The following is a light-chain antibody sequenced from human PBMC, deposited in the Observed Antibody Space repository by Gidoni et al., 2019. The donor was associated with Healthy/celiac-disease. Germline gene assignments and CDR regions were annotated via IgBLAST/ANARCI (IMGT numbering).Light chain of an antibody. J-gene: IGKJ3*01. CDR2: CAS. V-gene: IGKV3-15*01. Sequence: EIVMTQSPATLSVSPGERATLSCRASQSVSSNLAWYQQKPGQAPRLLIYCASTRATGIPARFSGSGSGTEFTLTISSLQSEDFAVYYCQPYNNWPPFTFGPGTKVDIK. CDR3: QPYNNWPPFT. CDR1: QSVSSN.